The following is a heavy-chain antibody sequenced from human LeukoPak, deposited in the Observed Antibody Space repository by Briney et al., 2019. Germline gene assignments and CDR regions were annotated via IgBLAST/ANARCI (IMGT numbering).Heavy chain of an antibody. D-gene: IGHD3-22*01. CDR1: GYTFTSYY. V-gene: IGHV1-46*01. CDR2: INPSGGST. Sequence: GASVKVSCKASGYTFTSYYMHWVRQAPGQGLEWMGIINPSGGSTSYAQKFQGRVTMTRDTSTSTVYMELSSLRSEDTAVYYCARGAETYYYDSSGLLLGYWGQGILVTVSS. CDR3: ARGAETYYYDSSGLLLGY. J-gene: IGHJ4*02.